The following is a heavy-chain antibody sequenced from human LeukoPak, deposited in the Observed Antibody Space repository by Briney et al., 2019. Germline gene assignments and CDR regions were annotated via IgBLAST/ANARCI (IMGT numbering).Heavy chain of an antibody. CDR1: GFTFSDNY. CDR2: ISISGATI. J-gene: IGHJ4*02. V-gene: IGHV3-11*01. D-gene: IGHD3-16*01. Sequence: GGSLRLSCAASGFTFSDNYMSWIRQAPGKGLEWVSFISISGATIHYADSVRGRLTISRDNAKNSLYLQMNSLRAEDTAMYYCARTNIGIYGSFEYYFDLWGQGTLVTVSS. CDR3: ARTNIGIYGSFEYYFDL.